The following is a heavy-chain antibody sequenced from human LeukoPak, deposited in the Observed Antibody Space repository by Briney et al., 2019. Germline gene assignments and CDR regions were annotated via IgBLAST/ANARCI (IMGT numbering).Heavy chain of an antibody. J-gene: IGHJ5*02. CDR2: IFYSGST. CDR3: ARGRDGSGRRYNWFDP. V-gene: IGHV4-31*03. Sequence: TPSETLSLTCTVSGGSINSGGYYWGWIRQHPGKGLEWIGYIFYSGSTYYNPSLKSRITISIDTSKNQFSLKLTSVTAADTAVYYCARGRDGSGRRYNWFDPWGQGTLVTVSS. D-gene: IGHD3-10*01. CDR1: GGSINSGGYY.